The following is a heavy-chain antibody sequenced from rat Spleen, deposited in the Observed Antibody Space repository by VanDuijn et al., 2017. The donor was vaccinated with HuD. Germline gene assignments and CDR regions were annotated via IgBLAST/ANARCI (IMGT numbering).Heavy chain of an antibody. J-gene: IGHJ4*01. CDR2: ISYDGETT. CDR3: ARHSGTARGVMDA. D-gene: IGHD5-1*01. Sequence: EVQLVESGGGLVQPGRSLKLSCAASGFTFSDYGVAWVRQAPKKGLEWVAYISYDGETTYHRNSVTGRFTISRDNAKNTQYLQMDSLRSEDTATYYCARHSGTARGVMDAWGQGASVTVSS. CDR1: GFTFSDYG. V-gene: IGHV5-29*01.